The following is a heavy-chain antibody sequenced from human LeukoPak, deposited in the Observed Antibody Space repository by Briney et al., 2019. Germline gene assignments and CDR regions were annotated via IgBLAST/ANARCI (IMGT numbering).Heavy chain of an antibody. Sequence: SGTLSLTCAVSGGSISSSNWWSWVRQPPGKGLEWIGEIYHSGSTNYNPSLKSRVTISVDKSKNQLSLKLSSVTAADTAVYYCARPNGNYGDTYYFDYWGQGTLVTVSS. CDR2: IYHSGST. CDR3: ARPNGNYGDTYYFDY. CDR1: GGSISSSNW. V-gene: IGHV4-4*02. D-gene: IGHD4-17*01. J-gene: IGHJ4*02.